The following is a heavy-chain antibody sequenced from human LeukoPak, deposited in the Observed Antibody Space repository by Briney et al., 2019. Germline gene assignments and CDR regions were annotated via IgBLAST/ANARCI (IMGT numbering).Heavy chain of an antibody. D-gene: IGHD6-19*01. J-gene: IGHJ4*02. V-gene: IGHV1-8*02. CDR3: ARDLEAGTFTFDY. Sequence: ASVKVSCKASGYTFTSYDINWVRQATGQGLEWMGWMNPNSGNTGYAQKFQGRVTMTRDTSISTAYMELSRLRSDDTAVYYCARDLEAGTFTFDYWGQGTLVTVSS. CDR1: GYTFTSYD. CDR2: MNPNSGNT.